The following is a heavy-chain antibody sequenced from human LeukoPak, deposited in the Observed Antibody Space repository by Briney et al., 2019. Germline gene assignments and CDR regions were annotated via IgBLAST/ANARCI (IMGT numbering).Heavy chain of an antibody. Sequence: SQTLSLTCTVSGDSISSGDYYWSWIRQPAGKGLEWIGRISSSGSTNYNPSLKSRVTISVDTSKNQFSLKLSSVTAADTAVYYCARDVSAVAGTWAGNWFDPWGRGTLVTVSS. CDR1: GDSISSGDYY. CDR3: ARDVSAVAGTWAGNWFDP. J-gene: IGHJ5*02. D-gene: IGHD6-19*01. V-gene: IGHV4-61*02. CDR2: ISSSGST.